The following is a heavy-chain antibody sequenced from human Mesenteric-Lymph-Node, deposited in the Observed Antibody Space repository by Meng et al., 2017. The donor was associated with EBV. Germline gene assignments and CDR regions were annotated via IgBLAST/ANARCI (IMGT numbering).Heavy chain of an antibody. CDR2: VSASKGYT. V-gene: IGHV1-18*01. CDR1: DYTFTTYG. J-gene: IGHJ5*02. D-gene: IGHD3-10*01. Sequence: QKPWTPLKFSFKTSDYTFTTYGINWVGQAPGQWLEWMGWVSASKGYTKYAQKVQGRVTMTTDSSTSTAYMELRSLRSDDTAIYYCARERVSMGRGVIIDDWFDVWGQGTLVTVSS. CDR3: ARERVSMGRGVIIDDWFDV.